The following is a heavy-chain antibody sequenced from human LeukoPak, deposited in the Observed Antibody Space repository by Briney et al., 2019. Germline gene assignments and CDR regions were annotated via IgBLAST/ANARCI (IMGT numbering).Heavy chain of an antibody. CDR1: GYTFTSYY. CDR3: ARDNSVGDNAWRFDP. Sequence: EASVKVSCKASGYTFTSYYIHWVRQAPGQGLEWMGIINPSGGSTRYAQKFQGRVTMTRDMSTSTVYMELSSLRSEDTAIYYCARDNSVGDNAWRFDPWGQGTLVTVSS. CDR2: INPSGGST. V-gene: IGHV1-46*01. J-gene: IGHJ5*02. D-gene: IGHD1-26*01.